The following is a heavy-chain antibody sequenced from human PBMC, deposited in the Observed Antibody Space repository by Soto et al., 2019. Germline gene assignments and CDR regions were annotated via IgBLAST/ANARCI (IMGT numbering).Heavy chain of an antibody. V-gene: IGHV4-34*01. Sequence: SETLSLTCAVYGGSFSGYYWSWIRQPPGKGLEWIGEINHSGSTNYNPSLKSRITISVDTSKNQFSLKLSSVTAADTAVYYCASSYVDTAMVLDYWGQGTLVTVSS. J-gene: IGHJ4*02. D-gene: IGHD5-18*01. CDR1: GGSFSGYY. CDR2: INHSGST. CDR3: ASSYVDTAMVLDY.